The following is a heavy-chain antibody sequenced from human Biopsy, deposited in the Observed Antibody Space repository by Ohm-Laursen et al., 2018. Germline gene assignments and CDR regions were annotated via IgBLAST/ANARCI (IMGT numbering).Heavy chain of an antibody. CDR2: LNPVSGNS. CDR3: GRAVRNQLLTDP. J-gene: IGHJ5*02. V-gene: IGHV1-8*01. CDR1: GYTFTSYH. D-gene: IGHD1-7*01. Sequence: ESSVKVSCKASGYTFTSYHITWVRQASGQGPEWIGWLNPVSGNSNFGQKFRGRVTVTSDTSISTAYMELSGLTSDDTATYYCGRAVRNQLLTDPWGQGTLVTVTS.